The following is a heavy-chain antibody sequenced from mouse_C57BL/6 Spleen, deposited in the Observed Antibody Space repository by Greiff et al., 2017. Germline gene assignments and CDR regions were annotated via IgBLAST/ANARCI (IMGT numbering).Heavy chain of an antibody. CDR1: GYAFSSSW. Sequence: VKLLESGPELVKPGASVKISCKASGYAFSSSWMNWVKQRPGKGLEWIGRIYPGDGDTNYNGKFKGKATLTADKSSSTAYMQLSSLTSEDSAVYFWAYGYDEGFYAMDYWGQGTSVTVSS. CDR2: IYPGDGDT. CDR3: AYGYDEGFYAMDY. D-gene: IGHD2-2*01. V-gene: IGHV1-82*01. J-gene: IGHJ4*01.